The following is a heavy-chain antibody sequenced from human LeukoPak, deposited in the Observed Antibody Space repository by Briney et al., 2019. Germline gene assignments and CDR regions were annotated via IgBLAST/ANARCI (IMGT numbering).Heavy chain of an antibody. CDR1: GFTFSSYA. Sequence: PGGSLRLSCSASGFTFSSYAMSWVRQGPGKGLEWVSGISGTGGNTYYADSVKGRFTISRGTSKNTLYLQMNSLRAEDTAEYYCAKDGYYYDSSGYYDGGYFDYWGQGTLVTVSS. V-gene: IGHV3-23*01. CDR3: AKDGYYYDSSGYYDGGYFDY. D-gene: IGHD3-22*01. J-gene: IGHJ4*02. CDR2: ISGTGGNT.